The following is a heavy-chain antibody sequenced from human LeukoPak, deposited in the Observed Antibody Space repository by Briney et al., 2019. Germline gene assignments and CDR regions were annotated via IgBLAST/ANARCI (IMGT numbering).Heavy chain of an antibody. V-gene: IGHV4-38-2*02. Sequence: SETLSLTCTVSGYSISSGYYWGWIRQPPGKGLEWIGSIYHSGSTYYNPSLKSRVTISVDTSKNQFSLKLSSVTAADTAVYYCARGSTMIVVAWFDPWGQGTLVTVSS. CDR1: GYSISSGYY. CDR3: ARGSTMIVVAWFDP. J-gene: IGHJ5*02. CDR2: IYHSGST. D-gene: IGHD3-22*01.